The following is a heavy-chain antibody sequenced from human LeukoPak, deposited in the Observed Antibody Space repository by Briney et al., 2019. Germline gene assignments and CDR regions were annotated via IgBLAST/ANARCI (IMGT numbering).Heavy chain of an antibody. CDR3: TTEPVGDYYYGMDV. D-gene: IGHD2-2*01. CDR1: GFTFSNAW. J-gene: IGHJ6*04. V-gene: IGHV3-15*01. CDR2: IKSKTDGGTT. Sequence: GGSLRLSCAASGFTFSNAWMSWVRQAPGKGLEWVGRIKSKTDGGTTDYAAPVKGSFTISRDDSKNTLYLQMNSLKTEDTAVYYCTTEPVGDYYYGMDVWGKGTTVTVSS.